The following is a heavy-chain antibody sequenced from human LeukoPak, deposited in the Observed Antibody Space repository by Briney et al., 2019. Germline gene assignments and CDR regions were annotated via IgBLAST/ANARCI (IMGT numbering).Heavy chain of an antibody. CDR3: ARLEWRYDY. CDR2: FRYSGST. V-gene: IGHV4-39*01. J-gene: IGHJ4*02. Sequence: SETLSLTCTVSGGSISSSTHYWGWLRQPPGTGLEWIGSFRYSGSTYHNPSLESRITISVDTSKNQFFLKLSSVTAADTAVYYCARLEWRYDYWGQGTLVTVSS. CDR1: GGSISSSTHY. D-gene: IGHD2-15*01.